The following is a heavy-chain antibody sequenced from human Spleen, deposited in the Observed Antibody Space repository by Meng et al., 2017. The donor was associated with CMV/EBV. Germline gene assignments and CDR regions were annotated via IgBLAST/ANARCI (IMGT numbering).Heavy chain of an antibody. J-gene: IGHJ4*02. CDR1: GGSISSSSYY. Sequence: GSLRLSCTVSGGSISSSSYYWGWIRQPPGKGLEWIGSIYYSGSTFYNPSLKSRVTISVDTSKKQFSLKLSSVTAADTAVYYCARVTKGDYYFDYWGQGTLVTVSS. V-gene: IGHV4-39*07. CDR2: IYYSGST. CDR3: ARVTKGDYYFDY. D-gene: IGHD2-21*02.